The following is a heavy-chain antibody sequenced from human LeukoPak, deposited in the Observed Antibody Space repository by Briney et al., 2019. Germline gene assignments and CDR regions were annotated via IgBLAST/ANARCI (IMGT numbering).Heavy chain of an antibody. J-gene: IGHJ4*02. Sequence: ASVKVSCKASGYIFTTYDINWVRQAPGRGPEWLGWMSPSSGNTGLAQKFQGRVSMTRDTSIHTAYMELSSLTSDDTAVYYCTRGEGIVGSYWGQGTLVTVSS. D-gene: IGHD1-26*01. CDR2: MSPSSGNT. CDR1: GYIFTTYD. V-gene: IGHV1-8*01. CDR3: TRGEGIVGSY.